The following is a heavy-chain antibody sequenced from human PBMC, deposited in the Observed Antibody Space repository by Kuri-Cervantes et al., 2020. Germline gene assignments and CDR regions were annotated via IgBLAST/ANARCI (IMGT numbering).Heavy chain of an antibody. CDR3: ARDRGNYDAFDI. CDR2: ISSSSSTI. Sequence: GGSLRLSCAASGFTFNSYGMHWVRQAPGKGLEWVSYISSSSSTIYYADSVKGRFTISRDNAKNSLYLQMNSLRAEDTAVYYCARDRGNYDAFDIWGQGTMVTVSS. CDR1: GFTFNSYG. J-gene: IGHJ3*02. D-gene: IGHD1-7*01. V-gene: IGHV3-48*01.